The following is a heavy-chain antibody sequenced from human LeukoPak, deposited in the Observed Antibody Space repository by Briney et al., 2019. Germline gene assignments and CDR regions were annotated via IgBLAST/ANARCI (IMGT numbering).Heavy chain of an antibody. J-gene: IGHJ5*02. CDR2: IFYSGST. Sequence: KPSETLSLTCTVSGGSISSNNFFWGWIRQPPGKGLEWIGTIFYSGSTYYNPSLKSRVTISVDTSKHQFSLKLSSVTAADTAVYYCARNGERWGSYLVPAALVDPWGQGTLVTVSS. CDR1: GGSISSNNFF. D-gene: IGHD2-2*01. V-gene: IGHV4-39*07. CDR3: ARNGERWGSYLVPAALVDP.